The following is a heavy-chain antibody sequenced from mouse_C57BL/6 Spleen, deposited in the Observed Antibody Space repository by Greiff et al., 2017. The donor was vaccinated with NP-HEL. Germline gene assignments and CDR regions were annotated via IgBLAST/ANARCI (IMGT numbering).Heavy chain of an antibody. CDR3: ARYTVVASYYAMDY. D-gene: IGHD1-1*01. CDR1: GYTFTSYW. Sequence: QVQLQQPGAELVKPGASVKMSCKASGYTFTSYWLTWVKQRPGQGLEWIGDIYPGSGSTNYNEKFKSKATLTVDTSSSTAYMQLSSLTSEDSAVYYCARYTVVASYYAMDYWGQGTSVTVSS. V-gene: IGHV1-55*01. CDR2: IYPGSGST. J-gene: IGHJ4*01.